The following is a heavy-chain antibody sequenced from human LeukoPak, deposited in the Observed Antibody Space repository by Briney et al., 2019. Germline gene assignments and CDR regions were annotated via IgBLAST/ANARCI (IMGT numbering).Heavy chain of an antibody. J-gene: IGHJ4*02. CDR1: GFIFSTYA. V-gene: IGHV3-23*01. CDR3: AKDHSTDWYDWSY. CDR2: ITGSGDST. D-gene: IGHD6-19*01. Sequence: GGSLRLSCAASGFIFSTYAMSWVRQAPGKGLEWVSAITGSGDSTYYADFVKGRFTISRDNSKNTLYLQTNTVRAEDTAVYYCAKDHSTDWYDWSYWGQGTLVTVSS.